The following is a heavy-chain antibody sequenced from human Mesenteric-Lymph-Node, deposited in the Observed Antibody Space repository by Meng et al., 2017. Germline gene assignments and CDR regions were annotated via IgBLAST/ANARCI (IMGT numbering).Heavy chain of an antibody. D-gene: IGHD1-26*01. Sequence: VPLQRYGPRLVEPSQTLPLTCAIPGASVSSNSAAWNWIRQYPSRGLEWLGRTYYRSKWYNDYAVSVKSRITINPDTSKNQFSLQLNSVTPEDTAVYYCARVAVGISSFDYWGQGTLVTVSS. CDR1: GASVSSNSAA. CDR2: TYYRSKWYN. V-gene: IGHV6-1*01. CDR3: ARVAVGISSFDY. J-gene: IGHJ4*02.